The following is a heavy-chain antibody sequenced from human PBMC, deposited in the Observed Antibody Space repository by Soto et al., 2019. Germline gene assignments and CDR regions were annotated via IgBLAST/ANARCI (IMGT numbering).Heavy chain of an antibody. CDR2: TSYRPKWYN. CDR1: GDSDSSNSAA. CDR3: ARSTDCSGGSCYPDLDH. V-gene: IGHV6-1*01. D-gene: IGHD2-15*01. Sequence: QVQLQQSGPGLMKSSQTLSLTCAISGDSDSSNSAAWNWIRQSPSRSLEWLGRTSYRPKWYNDYALSVKSRITINPDTFKNQFSLQLNSLTPGDPAVYYCARSTDCSGGSCYPDLDHWGQGTLVSVSS. J-gene: IGHJ4*02.